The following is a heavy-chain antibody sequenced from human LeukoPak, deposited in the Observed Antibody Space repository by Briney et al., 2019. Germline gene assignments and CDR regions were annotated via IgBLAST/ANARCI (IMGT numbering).Heavy chain of an antibody. CDR3: VREEGY. CDR1: GFTFSTYW. CDR2: IKQDGSHK. J-gene: IGHJ4*02. V-gene: IGHV3-7*01. Sequence: PGGSLRLSCGASGFTFSTYWMYWVRQAPGKGLEWVANIKQDGSHKYYVDSVKGRFTISRDNAKNSLYLQMNSLRVEDTAAYYCVREEGYWGQGTLVTVSS.